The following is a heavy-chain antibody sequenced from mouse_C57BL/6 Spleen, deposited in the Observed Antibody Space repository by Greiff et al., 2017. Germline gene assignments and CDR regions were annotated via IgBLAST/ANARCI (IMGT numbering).Heavy chain of an antibody. J-gene: IGHJ3*01. CDR3: ARWGYYAYDGFAY. D-gene: IGHD2-2*01. CDR2: IYPGDGDT. V-gene: IGHV1-80*01. Sequence: QVQLQQSGAELVKPGASVKISCKASGYAFSSYWMNWVKQRPGKGLEWIGQIYPGDGDTNYNGKFKGKATLTADKSSSTAYMQLSSLTSEDSAVYFGARWGYYAYDGFAYWGQGTLVTVSA. CDR1: GYAFSSYW.